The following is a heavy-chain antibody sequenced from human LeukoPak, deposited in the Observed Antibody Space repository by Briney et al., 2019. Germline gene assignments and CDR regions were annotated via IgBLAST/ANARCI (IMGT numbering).Heavy chain of an antibody. J-gene: IGHJ4*02. Sequence: GGSLRLSCAASGFTFSSYAMSWVRQAPGKGLEWVSAISGSGDSTYYGDSVKGRFTISRDNSQNTLYLQMNSLRHEDTAVYYCARGPWLVSDITSFDYWGQGTLVTVSS. D-gene: IGHD5-18*01. CDR3: ARGPWLVSDITSFDY. CDR2: ISGSGDST. V-gene: IGHV3-23*01. CDR1: GFTFSSYA.